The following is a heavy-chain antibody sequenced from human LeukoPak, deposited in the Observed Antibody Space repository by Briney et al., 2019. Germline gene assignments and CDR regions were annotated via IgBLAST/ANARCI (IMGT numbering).Heavy chain of an antibody. J-gene: IGHJ4*02. D-gene: IGHD3-22*01. Sequence: PSETLSLTCIVSGGSISPYYWSWIRQPPGKGLEGIGYVDYRGTTNYSPSLKGRVTISVDTSKNQFSLRLSSVTAADTAVYYCARSPDSSDYYYYFDYWGQGTLVTVSS. V-gene: IGHV4-59*08. CDR2: VDYRGTT. CDR3: ARSPDSSDYYYYFDY. CDR1: GGSISPYY.